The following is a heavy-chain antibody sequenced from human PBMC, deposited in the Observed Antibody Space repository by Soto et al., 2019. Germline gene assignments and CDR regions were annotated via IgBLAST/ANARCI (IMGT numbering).Heavy chain of an antibody. V-gene: IGHV3-53*01. CDR1: GFTVSSNY. CDR2: IYSGGST. J-gene: IGHJ4*02. CDR3: ARGKWAGAATPIEY. D-gene: IGHD2-15*01. Sequence: EVQLVESGGGLIQPGGSLRLSCAASGFTVSSNYMSWVRQAPGKGLEWVSVIYSGGSTYYADSVKGRFTISRDKSKNTLSLHMNSLRAEDTAVYYCARGKWAGAATPIEYWGQGTLVTFSS.